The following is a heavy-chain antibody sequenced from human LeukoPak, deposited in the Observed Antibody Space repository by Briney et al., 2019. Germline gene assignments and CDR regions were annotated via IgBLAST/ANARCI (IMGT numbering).Heavy chain of an antibody. CDR3: ARGGYYYDSSGYYL. CDR2: IKQSGGST. Sequence: ASVKVSCKASVYTFTSYYMHWVPQAPGQGLEWMGIIKQSGGSTSYAQEFQGRVTMTRDMYTSTVYMELSSLRSEDTAVYYCARGGYYYDSSGYYLWGQGTLVTVSS. V-gene: IGHV1-46*01. D-gene: IGHD3-22*01. CDR1: VYTFTSYY. J-gene: IGHJ5*02.